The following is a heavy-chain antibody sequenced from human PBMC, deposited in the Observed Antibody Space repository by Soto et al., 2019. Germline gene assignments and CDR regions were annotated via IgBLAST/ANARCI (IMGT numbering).Heavy chain of an antibody. D-gene: IGHD2-8*01. Sequence: PSETLSLTCSFPVYSIGTYNWWAWIRQPPGKGLEWIGYIYYTGTVYYNLSLKNRVSMSVETARGQFSLTLTSVTAADTAVYYCARTSRLKNGQLDYWGQGALVNVSS. CDR3: ARTSRLKNGQLDY. CDR1: VYSIGTYNW. V-gene: IGHV4-28*05. CDR2: IYYTGTV. J-gene: IGHJ4*02.